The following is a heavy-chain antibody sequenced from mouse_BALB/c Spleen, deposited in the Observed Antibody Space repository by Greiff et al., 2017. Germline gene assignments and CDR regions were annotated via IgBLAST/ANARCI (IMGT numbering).Heavy chain of an antibody. CDR3: ARVGIYYDHYYAMDY. Sequence: EVQLVESGGGLVQPGGSRKLSCAASGFTFSSFGMHWVRQAPEKGLEWVAYISSGSSTIYYADTVKGRFTISRDNPKNTLFLQMTSLRSEDTAMYYCARVGIYYDHYYAMDYWGQGTSVTVSS. J-gene: IGHJ4*01. CDR2: ISSGSSTI. CDR1: GFTFSSFG. D-gene: IGHD2-4*01. V-gene: IGHV5-17*02.